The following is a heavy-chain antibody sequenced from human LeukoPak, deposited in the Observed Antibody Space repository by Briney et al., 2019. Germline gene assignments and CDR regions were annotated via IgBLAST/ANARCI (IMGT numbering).Heavy chain of an antibody. D-gene: IGHD3-16*01. J-gene: IGHJ6*02. V-gene: IGHV5-51*01. CDR1: GYSFTSYW. CDR2: IYPGDSDT. Sequence: LGESLKISCKGSGYSFTSYWIGWVRQMPGKGLEWMGIIYPGDSDTRYSPSFQGQVTISADKSISTAYLQWSSLKASDTAMYYCARFFTFGGVIYYYYGMDVWGQGTTVTVSS. CDR3: ARFFTFGGVIYYYYGMDV.